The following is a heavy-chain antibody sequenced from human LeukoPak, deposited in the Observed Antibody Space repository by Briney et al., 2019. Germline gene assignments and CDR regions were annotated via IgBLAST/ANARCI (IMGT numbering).Heavy chain of an antibody. CDR3: ARVMFGGVIAPGY. J-gene: IGHJ4*02. CDR2: ISPSGGST. D-gene: IGHD3-16*02. CDR1: GYTFTSNY. Sequence: ASVKVSCKAFGYTFTSNYMHWVRQAPGQGPEWMGAISPSGGSTTYAQKFQGRVTLTRDSSTSTDYLELSSLRSEDTAVYYCARVMFGGVIAPGYWGQGTLVTVSS. V-gene: IGHV1-46*01.